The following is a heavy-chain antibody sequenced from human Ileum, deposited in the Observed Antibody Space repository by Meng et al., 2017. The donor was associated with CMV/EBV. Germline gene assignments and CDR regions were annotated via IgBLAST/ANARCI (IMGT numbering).Heavy chain of an antibody. D-gene: IGHD4/OR15-4a*01. Sequence: QVQLHQSGPALVKPPQTLSLTCAISGDSVSSNIAAWSWIRQSPSRGLEWLGRTYYRSKWHDDYAVSVKSRVTITPDTSKNQFSLHLNSVSPEDTAIYFCAREMGAHDYWGQGTLVTVSS. CDR2: TYYRSKWHD. J-gene: IGHJ4*02. CDR1: GDSVSSNIAA. CDR3: AREMGAHDY. V-gene: IGHV6-1*01.